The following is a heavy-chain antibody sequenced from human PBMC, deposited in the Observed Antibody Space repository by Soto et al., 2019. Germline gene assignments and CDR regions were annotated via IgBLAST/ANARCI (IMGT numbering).Heavy chain of an antibody. CDR3: ARDNLPNNYYYYYGMDV. CDR1: GYTLTELS. J-gene: IGHJ6*02. Sequence: ASVKVSCKVSGYTLTELSMHWVRQAPGKGLEWMGGFDPEDGETIYAQKFQGRVTITADESTSTAYMGLSSLRSEDTAVYYCARDNLPNNYYYYYGMDVWGQGTTVTVSS. CDR2: FDPEDGET. V-gene: IGHV1-24*01.